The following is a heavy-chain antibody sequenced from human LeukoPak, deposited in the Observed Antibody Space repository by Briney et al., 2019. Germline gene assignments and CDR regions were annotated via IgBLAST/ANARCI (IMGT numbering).Heavy chain of an antibody. Sequence: SETLSLTCAVYGGSLSGYHWNWIRQPPGQGLEWIGEINHSGSTNYNPSLKSRVTISVDTSKNQFSLKLNSVTAADTAVYYCARGAAVAGTYWYFDLWGRGTLVTVSS. V-gene: IGHV4-34*01. CDR3: ARGAAVAGTYWYFDL. CDR2: INHSGST. CDR1: GGSLSGYH. J-gene: IGHJ2*01. D-gene: IGHD6-19*01.